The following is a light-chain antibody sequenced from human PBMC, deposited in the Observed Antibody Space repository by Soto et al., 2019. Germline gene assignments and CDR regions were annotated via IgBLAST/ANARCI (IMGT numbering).Light chain of an antibody. V-gene: IGKV3-20*01. CDR1: QSISSSY. J-gene: IGKJ2*01. Sequence: VLTQYPGPLSLAPGERATLSCRASQSISSSYLAWYQQKPGQAPRLLIYGASSRASGIPDRFSGSGSGTDFPLTINRLEPEDVAVYYWQQYGRSPPYTFGQGTKLEIK. CDR3: QQYGRSPPYT. CDR2: GAS.